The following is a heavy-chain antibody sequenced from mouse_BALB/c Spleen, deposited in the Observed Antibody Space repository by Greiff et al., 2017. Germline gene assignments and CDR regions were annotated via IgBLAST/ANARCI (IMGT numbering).Heavy chain of an antibody. J-gene: IGHJ4*01. Sequence: QVQLQQPGAELVRPGASVKLSCKASGYTFTSYWINWVKQRPGQGLEWIGNIYPSDSYTNYNQKFKDKATLTVDKSSSTAYMQLSSPTSEDSAVYYCTRGDRYRAMDYWGQGTSVTVSS. CDR1: GYTFTSYW. CDR3: TRGDRYRAMDY. V-gene: IGHV1-69*02. D-gene: IGHD2-14*01. CDR2: IYPSDSYT.